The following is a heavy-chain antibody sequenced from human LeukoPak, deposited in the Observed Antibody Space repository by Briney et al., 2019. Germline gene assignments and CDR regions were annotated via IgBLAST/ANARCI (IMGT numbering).Heavy chain of an antibody. CDR1: GFTVSSNH. CDR3: ARGPAGYN. Sequence: PGGSLRLSCAASGFTVSSNHMSWVRQAPGKGLEWVSAIYSGGSTDYADSVKGRFTISRDILKNTLYLQMNSLRAEDTAVYYCARGPAGYNWGQGTLVTVSS. D-gene: IGHD1-1*01. V-gene: IGHV3-53*01. CDR2: IYSGGST. J-gene: IGHJ4*02.